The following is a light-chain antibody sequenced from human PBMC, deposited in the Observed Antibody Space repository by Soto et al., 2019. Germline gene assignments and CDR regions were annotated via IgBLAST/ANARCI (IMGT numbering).Light chain of an antibody. CDR2: EVS. Sequence: QSALTQPASVSGSPGQSITISCTGTSSDVGSYNLVSWYQQHPGKAPKLMIYEVSKRPSGVSNRFSGSKSGNTASLTISGLQAEDEADYYCCSYAGSITYVSGTGTKLTVL. V-gene: IGLV2-23*02. J-gene: IGLJ1*01. CDR1: SSDVGSYNL. CDR3: CSYAGSITYV.